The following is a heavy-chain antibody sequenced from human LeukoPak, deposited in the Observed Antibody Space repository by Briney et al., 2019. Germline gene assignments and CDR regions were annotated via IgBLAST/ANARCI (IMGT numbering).Heavy chain of an antibody. CDR2: IDSSSRYI. CDR1: GFTFSSYN. V-gene: IGHV3-21*01. D-gene: IGHD2-2*01. J-gene: IGHJ4*02. CDR3: ARVGGHCTSTSCPPPDY. Sequence: PGGSLRLSCAASGFTFSSYNMDWVRQAPGKGLEWVSFIDSSSRYIYQADSVKGRFTISRDNAKSSVFLQMNSLRVEDTAVYYCARVGGHCTSTSCPPPDYWGQGTLVTVSS.